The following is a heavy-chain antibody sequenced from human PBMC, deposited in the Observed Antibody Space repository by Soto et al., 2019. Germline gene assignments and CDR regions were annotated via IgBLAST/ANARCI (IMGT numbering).Heavy chain of an antibody. J-gene: IGHJ5*02. Sequence: QVQLQESGPGLVKPSQTLSLTCTVSGGSISSGGYYWSWIRQHPGKGLEWIGYIYYSRSTYYNPSLKSRVTISVDTSKNQFSLKLSSVTAADTAVYYCARGKVDSGSWYEMVGGWFDPWGQGTLVTVSS. D-gene: IGHD6-13*01. CDR3: ARGKVDSGSWYEMVGGWFDP. V-gene: IGHV4-31*03. CDR2: IYYSRST. CDR1: GGSISSGGYY.